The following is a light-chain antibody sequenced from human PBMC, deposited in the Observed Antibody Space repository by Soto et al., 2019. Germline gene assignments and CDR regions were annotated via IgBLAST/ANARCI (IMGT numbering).Light chain of an antibody. CDR1: QSVSSY. V-gene: IGKV3-11*01. CDR2: DAS. CDR3: QQRGNWPPYT. Sequence: EIVLTQSPATLSLSPGERDTLSCRASQSVSSYLAWYQQKPGQAPRLLIYDASNRATGIPARFSGSGSGTDFSLTISSLEPEDFAVYYCQQRGNWPPYTFGQGSKLEIK. J-gene: IGKJ2*01.